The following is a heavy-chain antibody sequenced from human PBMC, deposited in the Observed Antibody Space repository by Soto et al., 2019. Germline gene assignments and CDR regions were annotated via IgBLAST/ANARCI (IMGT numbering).Heavy chain of an antibody. CDR1: GGTFSSYT. CDR2: IIPILGIA. CDR3: AEGWLGPSKRRGSEKYYYYMDV. V-gene: IGHV1-69*02. D-gene: IGHD3-16*01. J-gene: IGHJ6*03. Sequence: SVKVSCKASGGTFSSYTISWVRQAPGQGLEWMGRIIPILGIANYAQKFQGRVTITVDKSTSTAYMELSSLRSEDTAVYYCAEGWLGPSKRRGSEKYYYYMDVWGKGTTVTVSS.